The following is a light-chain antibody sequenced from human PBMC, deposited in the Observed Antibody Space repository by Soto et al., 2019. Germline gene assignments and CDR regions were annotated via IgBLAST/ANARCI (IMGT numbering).Light chain of an antibody. CDR1: SSDVAFYNH. Sequence: QSVLTQPASVSGSPGQSITISCTGTSSDVAFYNHVSWYQQLPGKAPKLLIYEVSNRPSGVSRRFSGSKSGNTASLTISGHHAEDDADYYSTSSASTPTYVFGTGTKVTVL. CDR2: EVS. J-gene: IGLJ1*01. V-gene: IGLV2-14*01. CDR3: TSSASTPTYV.